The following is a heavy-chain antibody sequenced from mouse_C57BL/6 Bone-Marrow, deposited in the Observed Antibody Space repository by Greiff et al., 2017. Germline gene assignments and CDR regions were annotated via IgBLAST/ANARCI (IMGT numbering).Heavy chain of an antibody. CDR1: GFTFSSYA. CDR2: ISDGGSYT. Sequence: EVQRVESGGGLVKPGGSLKLSCAASGFTFSSYAMSWVRQTPEKRLEWVATISDGGSYTYYPDNVKGRFTISRDNAKNNRYLQMSHLKSEDTAMYYCARALPYWGQGTLVTVSA. V-gene: IGHV5-4*01. CDR3: ARALPY. D-gene: IGHD2-10*01. J-gene: IGHJ3*01.